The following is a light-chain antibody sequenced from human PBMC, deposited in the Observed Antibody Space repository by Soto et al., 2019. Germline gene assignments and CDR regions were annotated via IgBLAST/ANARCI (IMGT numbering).Light chain of an antibody. J-gene: IGKJ1*01. CDR3: QQSYSNPRT. CDR1: QTISSY. CDR2: AAS. V-gene: IGKV1-39*01. Sequence: DIQMTQSPSSLSASLGDRATITGRASQTISSYLNWYQQTKGKAPKILIYAASSLQSGVPSRFSGRGSGTDFTLPLSSLQTEDFSTYYCQQSYSNPRTFGQGTKVDIK.